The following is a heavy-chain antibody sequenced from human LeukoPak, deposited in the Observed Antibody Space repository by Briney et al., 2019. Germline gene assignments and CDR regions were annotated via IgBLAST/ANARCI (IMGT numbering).Heavy chain of an antibody. CDR1: GFTFSSYG. CDR2: IWYDGSNK. V-gene: IGHV3-33*01. CDR3: ARALMVSYYGMDV. D-gene: IGHD3-10*01. Sequence: PGRSLRLFCSAAGFTFSSYGMYWGRQAPGKGLEGGAVIWYDGSNKYYAASVKGRFTISRDNSKNTLYLQMNSLRAEDTAVYYCARALMVSYYGMDVWGKGTTVTVSS. J-gene: IGHJ6*04.